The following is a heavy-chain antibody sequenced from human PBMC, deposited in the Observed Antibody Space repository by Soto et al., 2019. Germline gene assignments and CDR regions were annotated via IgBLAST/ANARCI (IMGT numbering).Heavy chain of an antibody. V-gene: IGHV4-30-4*01. D-gene: IGHD6-13*01. CDR1: GGSISSGDYY. CDR2: IYYSGST. J-gene: IGHJ4*02. CDR3: ARFESSSLMDKNRYYFDY. Sequence: PSETLSLTCTVSGGSISSGDYYWSWIRQPPGKGLEWIGYIYYSGSTYYNPSLKSRVTISVDTSKNQFSLKLSSVTAADTAVYYCARFESSSLMDKNRYYFDYWGQGTLVTVSS.